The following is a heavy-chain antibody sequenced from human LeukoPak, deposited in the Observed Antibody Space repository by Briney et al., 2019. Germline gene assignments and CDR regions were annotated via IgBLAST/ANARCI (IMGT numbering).Heavy chain of an antibody. CDR2: ISAYNGNT. V-gene: IGHV1-18*01. CDR3: ARAPGYCSSTSCSSYGMDV. Sequence: ASVKVSCKASGYTFTSYGISWVRQAPGQGLEWMGWISAYNGNTNYAQKLQGRVTMTTDTSTSTAYMELRSLRSDDTAVYYCARAPGYCSSTSCSSYGMDVWGQGTTVTVSS. D-gene: IGHD2-2*01. J-gene: IGHJ6*02. CDR1: GYTFTSYG.